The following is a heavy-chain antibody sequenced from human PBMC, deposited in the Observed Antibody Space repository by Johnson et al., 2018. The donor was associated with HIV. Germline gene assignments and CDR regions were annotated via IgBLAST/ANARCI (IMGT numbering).Heavy chain of an antibody. V-gene: IGHV3-30-3*01. CDR2: ISYDGSSK. CDR3: AKGIYDFWGGYLLDAFDM. Sequence: VQLVESGGGVVQPGRSLRLSCAASGFTFSSYAMHWVRQAPGKGLEWVAVISYDGSSKYYVDSVKGRFTISRDNSKNTLSLQMNSLRVEDTAVYYCAKGIYDFWGGYLLDAFDMWGQGTMVTVSS. J-gene: IGHJ3*02. CDR1: GFTFSSYA. D-gene: IGHD3-3*01.